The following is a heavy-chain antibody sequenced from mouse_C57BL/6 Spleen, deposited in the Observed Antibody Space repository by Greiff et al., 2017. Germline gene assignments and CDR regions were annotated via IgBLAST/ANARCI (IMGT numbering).Heavy chain of an antibody. CDR1: GYTFTSYW. CDR2: IDPSDSYT. D-gene: IGHD2-1*01. Sequence: QVQLKQPGAELVMPGASVKLSCKASGYTFTSYWMHWVKQRPGQGLEWIGEIDPSDSYTNYNQKFKGKSTLTVDKSSSTAYMQLSSLTSEDSAVYYCAREDATRYFDVWGTGTTVTVSS. V-gene: IGHV1-69*01. CDR3: AREDATRYFDV. J-gene: IGHJ1*03.